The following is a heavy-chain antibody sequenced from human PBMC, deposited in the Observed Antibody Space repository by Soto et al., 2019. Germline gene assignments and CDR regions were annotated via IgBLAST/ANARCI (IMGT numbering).Heavy chain of an antibody. J-gene: IGHJ4*02. D-gene: IGHD1-1*01. Sequence: GGSLRLSCAASGFSISSNAMYWVRQAPGKGLEWVSGISERGDTTHYADSVKGRFTISRDTSKNTLYLQLDTLRADDTAVYYCAKDKPGTTSFDYWGQGTLVTVSS. CDR3: AKDKPGTTSFDY. CDR1: GFSISSNA. CDR2: ISERGDTT. V-gene: IGHV3-23*01.